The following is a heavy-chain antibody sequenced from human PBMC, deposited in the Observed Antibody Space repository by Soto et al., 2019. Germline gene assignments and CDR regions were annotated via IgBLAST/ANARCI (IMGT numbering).Heavy chain of an antibody. CDR3: AKGVRGVPNWFDP. CDR2: IYYSGGT. Sequence: QVQLQESGPGLVMPSQTLSLSCTVSGGSISNSANHWSWIRQHPGEGLEWIGYIYYSGGTYYSPSPKGRVTMSMEATKNQFSLKLSSVTAADTAVYYCAKGVRGVPNWFDPWGQGTLVTVSS. V-gene: IGHV4-31*03. CDR1: GGSISNSANH. D-gene: IGHD3-10*01. J-gene: IGHJ5*02.